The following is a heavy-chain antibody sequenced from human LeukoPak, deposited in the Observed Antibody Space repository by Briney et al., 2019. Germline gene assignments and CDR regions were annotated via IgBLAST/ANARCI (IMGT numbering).Heavy chain of an antibody. CDR2: IYPGDSDN. Sequence: GESLKISCKGSGYSFTSYWIGWVRQMPGKGLEWMGIIYPGDSDNRYSPSFQGQVTISADKSISTAYLQWSSLKASDTAMYYCARQARGLTAYSNFQNNWFDPWGQGTLVTVSS. D-gene: IGHD3-9*01. CDR1: GYSFTSYW. J-gene: IGHJ5*02. CDR3: ARQARGLTAYSNFQNNWFDP. V-gene: IGHV5-51*01.